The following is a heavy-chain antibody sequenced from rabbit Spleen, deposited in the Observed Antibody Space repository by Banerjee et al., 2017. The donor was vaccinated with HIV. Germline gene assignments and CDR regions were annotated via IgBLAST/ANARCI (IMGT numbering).Heavy chain of an antibody. D-gene: IGHD8-1*01. CDR3: ARDFHVGSVYYDL. J-gene: IGHJ4*01. CDR2: IYAGGSGST. CDR1: GFSFSSGYY. Sequence: QEQLEESGGDLVKPGASLTLTCTASGFSFSSGYYMCWVRQAPGKGLEWIACIYAGGSGSTYYASWAKGRFTISKASSTTVTLQMTSLTAADTATYFCARDFHVGSVYYDLWGPGTLVTVS. V-gene: IGHV1S45*01.